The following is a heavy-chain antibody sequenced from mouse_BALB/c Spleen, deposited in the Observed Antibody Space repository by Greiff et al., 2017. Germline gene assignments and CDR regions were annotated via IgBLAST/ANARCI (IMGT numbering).Heavy chain of an antibody. D-gene: IGHD1-1*01. J-gene: IGHJ4*01. CDR3: ASPYYYGPMDY. V-gene: IGHV5-17*02. CDR2: ISSGSSTI. Sequence: VQLKESGGGLVQPGGSRKLSCAASGFTFSSFGMHWVRQAPEKGLEWVAYISSGSSTIYYADTVKGRFTISRDNPKNTLFLQMTSLRSEDTAMYYCASPYYYGPMDYWGQGTSVTVSS. CDR1: GFTFSSFG.